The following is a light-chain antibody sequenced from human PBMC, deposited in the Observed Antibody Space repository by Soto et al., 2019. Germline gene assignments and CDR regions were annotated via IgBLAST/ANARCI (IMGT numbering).Light chain of an antibody. CDR1: QDISNY. CDR3: QQYNNLPWT. Sequence: DIQMTQSPSSLSASVGDRVTITCQASQDISNYLIWYQQKPGKAPKLLIYDASDLETGVPIRFSGGGSGTDFTLTISSLQPEDIATYYCQQYNNLPWTFGQGTKVEIE. J-gene: IGKJ1*01. V-gene: IGKV1-33*01. CDR2: DAS.